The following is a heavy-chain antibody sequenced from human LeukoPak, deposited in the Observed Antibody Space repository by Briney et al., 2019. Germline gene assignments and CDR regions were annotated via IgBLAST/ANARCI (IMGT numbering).Heavy chain of an antibody. D-gene: IGHD1-26*01. V-gene: IGHV3-7*01. CDR3: ARVHSGSFQYYYHYYMDV. Sequence: GGSLRLSCAASGFTFSKNWMSWVRQAAGKGLEWVANINPDASTKYYVGSGKGRFTISRDNAKNSLYLEMNSLRAEGTAVYYCARVHSGSFQYYYHYYMDVWGKGTTVTVSS. CDR1: GFTFSKNW. J-gene: IGHJ6*03. CDR2: INPDASTK.